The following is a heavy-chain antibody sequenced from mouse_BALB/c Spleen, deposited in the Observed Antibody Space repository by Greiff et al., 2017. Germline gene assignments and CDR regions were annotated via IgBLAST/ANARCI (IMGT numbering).Heavy chain of an antibody. CDR1: GFSLTSYG. D-gene: IGHD2-4*01. V-gene: IGHV2-9*02. Sequence: QVQLKESGPGLVAPSQSLSITCTVSGFSLTSYGVHWVRQPPGKGLEWLGVIWAGGSTNYNSALMSRLSISKDNSKSQVFLKMNSLQTDDTAMYYCASPTMITTFAYWGQGTLVTVSA. CDR3: ASPTMITTFAY. J-gene: IGHJ3*01. CDR2: IWAGGST.